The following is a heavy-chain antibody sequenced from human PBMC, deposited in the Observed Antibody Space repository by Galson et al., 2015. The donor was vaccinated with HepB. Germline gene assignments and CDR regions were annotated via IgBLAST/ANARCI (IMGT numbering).Heavy chain of an antibody. J-gene: IGHJ6*03. CDR1: GYTFTTYT. V-gene: IGHV1-3*01. CDR3: ARDGEEPLRYYYFYMDV. CDR2: INAGNGNT. Sequence: SVKVSCKASGYTFTTYTMHWVRQAPGQRLEWMGWINAGNGNTKYSQKFQDRVTITRDTSASTAYMELRSLTSEDTALYYCARDGEEPLRYYYFYMDVWGKGTTVTVSS. D-gene: IGHD7-27*01.